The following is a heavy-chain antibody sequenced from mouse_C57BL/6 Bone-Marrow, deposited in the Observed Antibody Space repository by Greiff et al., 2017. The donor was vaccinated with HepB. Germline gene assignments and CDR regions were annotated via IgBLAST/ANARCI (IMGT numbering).Heavy chain of an antibody. V-gene: IGHV1-15*01. Sequence: QVHVKQSGAELVRPGASVTLSCKASGYTFTDYEMHWVKQTPVHGLEWIGAIDPETGGTAYNQKFKGKAILTADKSSSTAYMELRSLTSEDSAVYYCTRERGQLRLRDYFDYWGQGTTLTVSS. CDR1: GYTFTDYE. D-gene: IGHD3-2*02. CDR2: IDPETGGT. CDR3: TRERGQLRLRDYFDY. J-gene: IGHJ2*01.